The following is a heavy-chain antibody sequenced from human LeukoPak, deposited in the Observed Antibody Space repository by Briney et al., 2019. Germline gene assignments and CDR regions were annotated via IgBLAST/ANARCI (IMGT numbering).Heavy chain of an antibody. J-gene: IGHJ4*02. CDR2: IWYDGSNK. CDR3: AMPGIAVAGTALDY. V-gene: IGHV3-33*01. CDR1: GFTFSSYG. D-gene: IGHD6-19*01. Sequence: GRSLRLSCAASGFTFSSYGMHWVRQAPGKGLEWVAVIWYDGSNKYYADSVKGRFTISRDNSKNTLYLQMNSLRAEDTAVYCCAMPGIAVAGTALDYWGQGTLVTVSS.